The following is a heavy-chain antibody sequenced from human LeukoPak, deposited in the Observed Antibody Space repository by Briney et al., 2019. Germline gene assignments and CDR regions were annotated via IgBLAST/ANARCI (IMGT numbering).Heavy chain of an antibody. CDR3: ARLGSGYDFDY. Sequence: SETLSLTCTVSGGSISSYYWSWLRQPPGKGLEWIGNIYYSGSTNYNPSLKSRVTISVDTSKNQFSLKLSSVTAADTAVYYCARLGSGYDFDYWGQGTLVTVSS. D-gene: IGHD5-12*01. CDR2: IYYSGST. J-gene: IGHJ4*02. V-gene: IGHV4-59*08. CDR1: GGSISSYY.